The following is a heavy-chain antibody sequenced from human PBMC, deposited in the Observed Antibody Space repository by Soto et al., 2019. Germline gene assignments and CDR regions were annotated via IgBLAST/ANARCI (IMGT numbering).Heavy chain of an antibody. CDR2: IYSGGST. CDR3: ARDPTATRHGMDV. V-gene: IGHV3-53*01. Sequence: VGSLRLSCAASGFTVSSNYMSCVRQAPGKGLEWVSVIYSGGSTYYADSVRGRFTISRDNSKNTLYLQMKSLRAEDTAVYYCARDPTATRHGMDVWGQGTTVTVSS. D-gene: IGHD1-26*01. CDR1: GFTVSSNY. J-gene: IGHJ6*01.